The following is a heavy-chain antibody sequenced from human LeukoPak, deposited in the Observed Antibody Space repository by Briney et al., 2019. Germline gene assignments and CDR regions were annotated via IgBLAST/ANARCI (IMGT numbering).Heavy chain of an antibody. CDR3: ARGEETHYFYYFYMDV. D-gene: IGHD2/OR15-2a*01. J-gene: IGHJ6*03. CDR2: ISTSGST. Sequence: SQTLSLTCTVSGGSICSGYYYWTWIRQPAGKGLEWVGRISTSGSTHYNPSLKSRVSISIDTSENQFSLNLSSVTAADTAVYYCARGEETHYFYYFYMDVWGKGTTVTVSS. V-gene: IGHV4-61*02. CDR1: GGSICSGYYY.